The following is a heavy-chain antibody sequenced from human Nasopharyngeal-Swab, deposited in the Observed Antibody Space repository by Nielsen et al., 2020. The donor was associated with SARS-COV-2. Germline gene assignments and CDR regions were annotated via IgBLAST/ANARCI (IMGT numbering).Heavy chain of an antibody. J-gene: IGHJ4*02. CDR2: ISSSSSYI. CDR1: GFTFSSYS. CDR3: ASFLGRRDGYNYDY. V-gene: IGHV3-21*01. Sequence: GGSLRLSCAASGFTFSSYSMNWVRQAPGKGLEWVSSISSSSSYIYYADSVKGRFTISRDNAKNSLYLQMSSLRAEDTAVYYCASFLGRRDGYNYDYWGQGTLVTVSS. D-gene: IGHD5-24*01.